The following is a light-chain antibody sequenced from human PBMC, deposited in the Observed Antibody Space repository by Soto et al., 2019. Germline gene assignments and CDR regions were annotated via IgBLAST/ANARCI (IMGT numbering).Light chain of an antibody. Sequence: ESVLTQSPGTLSLSPGERATLSCRVSQSVSNSYFAWYQQKPGQAPRLLIYGISSRATGIPDRFSGSGSGTDCTLTISRLEPEDFVVYYCQQYSTLPHTFGQGTKVEVK. CDR2: GIS. V-gene: IGKV3-20*01. J-gene: IGKJ2*01. CDR1: QSVSNSY. CDR3: QQYSTLPHT.